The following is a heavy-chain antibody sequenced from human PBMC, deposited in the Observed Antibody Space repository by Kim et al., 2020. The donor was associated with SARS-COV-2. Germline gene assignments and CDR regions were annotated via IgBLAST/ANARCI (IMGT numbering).Heavy chain of an antibody. CDR3: AREGIWSHFDS. V-gene: IGHV4-59*13. J-gene: IGHJ4*02. D-gene: IGHD2-15*01. CDR1: GGSISTYF. CDR2: ISYSGST. Sequence: SETLSLTCTVSGGSISTYFWSWIRQPPGKGLEWIGYISYSGSTSYNPSLKSRVTISVDTSKNQFSLKLSSVTAADTAVYYCAREGIWSHFDSSGQGTLVT.